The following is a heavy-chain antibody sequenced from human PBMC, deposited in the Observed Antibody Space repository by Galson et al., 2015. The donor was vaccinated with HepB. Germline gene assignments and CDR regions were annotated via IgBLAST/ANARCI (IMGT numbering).Heavy chain of an antibody. CDR2: IDPSDSYT. J-gene: IGHJ3*02. Sequence: QSGAEVKKPGESLRISCKGSGYSFTSYWISWVRQMPGKGLEWMGRIDPSDSYTNYSPSFQGHVTISADKSISTAYLQWSSLKASDTAMYYCARPSSGGYCSSTSCYDAFDIWGQGTMVTVSS. V-gene: IGHV5-10-1*01. D-gene: IGHD2-2*01. CDR3: ARPSSGGYCSSTSCYDAFDI. CDR1: GYSFTSYW.